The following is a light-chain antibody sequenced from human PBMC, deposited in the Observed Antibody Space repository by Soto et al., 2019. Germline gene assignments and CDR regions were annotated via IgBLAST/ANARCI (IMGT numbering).Light chain of an antibody. CDR1: QSVRSN. J-gene: IGKJ2*01. CDR3: HQYNNWPPYT. V-gene: IGKV3-15*01. CDR2: GAS. Sequence: EKVMTQSPATLSVSPGERATISCRASQSVRSNVAWYQQKPGQAPRLLIYGASTRATGIPARFSGSGSGTEFTLTISSLQSEDFAVYYCHQYNNWPPYTFGQGTKLEIK.